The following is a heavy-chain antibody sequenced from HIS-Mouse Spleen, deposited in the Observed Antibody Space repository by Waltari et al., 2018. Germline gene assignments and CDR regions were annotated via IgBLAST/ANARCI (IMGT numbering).Heavy chain of an antibody. D-gene: IGHD7-27*01. Sequence: QVQLVESGGGVVQPGRSLSLCCAASGFTFSSYAMHWVRQAPGKGLEWVAVISYDGSNKYYADSVKGRFTISRDYSKNTLYLQMNSLRAEDTAVYYCARSLTGDAFDIWGQGTMVTVSS. CDR3: ARSLTGDAFDI. V-gene: IGHV3-30*04. J-gene: IGHJ3*02. CDR1: GFTFSSYA. CDR2: ISYDGSNK.